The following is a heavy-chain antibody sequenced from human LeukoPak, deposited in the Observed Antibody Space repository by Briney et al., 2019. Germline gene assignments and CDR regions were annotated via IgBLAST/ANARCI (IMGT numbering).Heavy chain of an antibody. D-gene: IGHD3-22*01. V-gene: IGHV4-4*07. CDR2: IYTSGST. CDR1: GGSISSYY. J-gene: IGHJ5*02. CDR3: ARDLYYYDSSANARFDP. Sequence: SETLSLTCTVSGGSISSYYWSWIRQPAGKGLEWIGRIYTSGSTNYNPSLKSRVTMSVDTSKNQFSLKLSSVTAADPAVYYCARDLYYYDSSANARFDPWGQGTLVTVSS.